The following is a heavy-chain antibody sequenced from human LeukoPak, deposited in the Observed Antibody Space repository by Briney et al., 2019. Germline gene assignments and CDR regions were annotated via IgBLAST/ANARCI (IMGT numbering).Heavy chain of an antibody. CDR3: ARLRYFDWLAYFDY. D-gene: IGHD3-9*01. J-gene: IGHJ4*02. V-gene: IGHV4-59*01. Sequence: SETLSLTCTVSGGSISSYYWSWIRQPPGKGLEWIGDIYYSGSTNYNPSLKSRVTISVDTSKNQFSLKLSSVTAADTAVYYCARLRYFDWLAYFDYWGQGTLVTVSS. CDR1: GGSISSYY. CDR2: IYYSGST.